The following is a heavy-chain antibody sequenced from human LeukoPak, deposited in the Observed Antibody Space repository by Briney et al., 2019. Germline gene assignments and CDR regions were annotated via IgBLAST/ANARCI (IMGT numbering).Heavy chain of an antibody. D-gene: IGHD5-24*01. J-gene: IGHJ4*02. V-gene: IGHV1-69*04. CDR2: IIPILGIA. CDR3: ARGGWLQFPFDY. CDR1: GYTFTSYG. Sequence: ASVKVSCKASGYTFTSYGISWVRQAPGQGLEWMGRIIPILGIANYAQKFQGRVTITADKSTSTAYMELSSLRSEDTAVYYCARGGWLQFPFDYWGQGTLVTVSS.